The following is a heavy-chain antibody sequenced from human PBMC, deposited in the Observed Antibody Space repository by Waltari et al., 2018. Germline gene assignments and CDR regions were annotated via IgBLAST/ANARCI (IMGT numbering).Heavy chain of an antibody. CDR1: GFTFSNYW. CDR3: SVSLNH. J-gene: IGHJ5*02. CDR2: RKQDGSES. Sequence: EVQLVESGGGLVQPGGSLSLSCAASGFTFSNYWMDWVRQAPGKGLEWVANRKQDGSESHYVDSVKGRFTISRDNAQNLLYLQINSLRDEDTAVYYCSVSLNHWGQGTLVTVSS. V-gene: IGHV3-7*01.